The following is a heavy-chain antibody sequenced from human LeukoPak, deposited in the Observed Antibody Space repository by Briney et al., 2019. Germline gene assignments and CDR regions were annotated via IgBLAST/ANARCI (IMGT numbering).Heavy chain of an antibody. CDR2: ISAYNGNT. CDR1: GYTFTSYG. Sequence: ASVKVSCKASGYTFTSYGISWVRQAPGQGLEWMGWISAYNGNTNYAQMLQGRVTMTTDTSTSTAYMELRSLRSDDTAVYYCARDNARLTYYYGSGIWGQGTMVTVSS. D-gene: IGHD3-10*01. V-gene: IGHV1-18*01. J-gene: IGHJ3*02. CDR3: ARDNARLTYYYGSGI.